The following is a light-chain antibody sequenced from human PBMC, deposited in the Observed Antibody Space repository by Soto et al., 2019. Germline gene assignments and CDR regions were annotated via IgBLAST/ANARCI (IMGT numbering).Light chain of an antibody. V-gene: IGKV3-15*01. CDR2: GAS. J-gene: IGKJ5*01. CDR1: QSVGDF. CDR3: QQYSIWRT. Sequence: EIVLTQSPATLSLSPGEGAALSCRASQSVGDFLAWYQQKPGQVPRLLIYGASTRATGIPARFSGSGSGTEFTLTISGLQSEDFAVYYCQQYSIWRTFGQGTRLEI.